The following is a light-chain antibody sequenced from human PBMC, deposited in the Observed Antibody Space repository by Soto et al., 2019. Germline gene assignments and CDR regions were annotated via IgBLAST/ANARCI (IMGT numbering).Light chain of an antibody. CDR3: QQSYSTPRT. Sequence: DIQMTQSPSSLSASVGDRVTITCRASQSISSYLNWYQQKPGKAPKLLIYAASSLQSGVPSRFSGSGSGTDFTPTIISLQPEDFATYYCQQSYSTPRTFGQGTKVEIK. CDR1: QSISSY. V-gene: IGKV1-39*01. J-gene: IGKJ1*01. CDR2: AAS.